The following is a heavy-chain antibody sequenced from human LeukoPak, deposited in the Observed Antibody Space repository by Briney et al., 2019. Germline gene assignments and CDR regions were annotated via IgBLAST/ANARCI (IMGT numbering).Heavy chain of an antibody. CDR1: GGSINNYY. D-gene: IGHD2-15*01. J-gene: IGHJ4*02. CDR3: ARMVAATSCFDY. CDR2: IHYSGRT. Sequence: PSETLSLTCTVSGGSINNYYWIWIRQPPGKGLEWIGYIHYSGRTNYNPSLKSRVAISVDTSKNQFSLKLSSVTAADTAVYYCARMVAATSCFDYWGQGTLVTVSS. V-gene: IGHV4-59*12.